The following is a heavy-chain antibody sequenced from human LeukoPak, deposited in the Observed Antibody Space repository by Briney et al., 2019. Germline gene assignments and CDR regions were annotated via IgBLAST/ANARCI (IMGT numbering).Heavy chain of an antibody. D-gene: IGHD3-22*01. V-gene: IGHV4-4*02. CDR2: IYHSGST. J-gene: IGHJ3*02. Sequence: SGTLSLTCAVSGGSISSSNWWSWVRQPPGKGLEWIGEIYHSGSTNYNPSLKSRVTISVDKSKNQFSLKLSSVTAADTAVYYCAREYYDSNKAPAFDIWGQGTMVTVS. CDR1: GGSISSSNW. CDR3: AREYYDSNKAPAFDI.